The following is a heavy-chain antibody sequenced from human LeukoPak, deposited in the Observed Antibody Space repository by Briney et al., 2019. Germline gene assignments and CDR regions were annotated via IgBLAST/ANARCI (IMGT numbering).Heavy chain of an antibody. CDR2: IWYDGSNK. V-gene: IGHV3-33*08. Sequence: GGSLRLSCAASGFTFSSYAMSWVRQAPGKGLEWVAVIWYDGSNKYYADSVKGRFTISRDNSKNTLYLQMNSLRAEDTAVYYCARDHGRYSSSSYYWGQGTLVTVSS. CDR1: GFTFSSYA. J-gene: IGHJ4*01. CDR3: ARDHGRYSSSSYY. D-gene: IGHD6-6*01.